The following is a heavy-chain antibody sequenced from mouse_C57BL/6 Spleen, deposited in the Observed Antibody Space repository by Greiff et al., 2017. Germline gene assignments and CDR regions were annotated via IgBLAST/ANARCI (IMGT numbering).Heavy chain of an antibody. CDR3: AERACFDD. D-gene: IGHD3-3*01. Sequence: QVHVQQSGPELVRPGASVKMSCKASGYTFTSYAMHWVKQRPGQGLEWIGFINPSSGYTKYNQKFKDKATLTADKSSSTAYMQLTSLTSEDSAVYYWAERACFDDWGKGTTLTVSS. J-gene: IGHJ1*03. V-gene: IGHV1-4*01. CDR2: INPSSGYT. CDR1: GYTFTSYA.